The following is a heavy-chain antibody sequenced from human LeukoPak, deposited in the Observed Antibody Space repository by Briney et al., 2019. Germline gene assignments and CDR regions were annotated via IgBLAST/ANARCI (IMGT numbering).Heavy chain of an antibody. V-gene: IGHV1-18*01. CDR3: ATRAFDIGVPDY. D-gene: IGHD2-15*01. CDR1: GYTFTSYG. CDR2: ISAYNGNT. Sequence: ASVKVSCKASGYTFTSYGISWVRQAPGQGLEWMGWISAYNGNTNYAQKLQGRVTMTTDTSTSTAYMELRSLRSDDTAVYYCATRAFDIGVPDYWGQGTLVTVSS. J-gene: IGHJ4*02.